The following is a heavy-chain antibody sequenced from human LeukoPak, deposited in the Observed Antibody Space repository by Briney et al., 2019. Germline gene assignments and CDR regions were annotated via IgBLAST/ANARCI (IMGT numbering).Heavy chain of an antibody. Sequence: ASVKVSCKASGYTFTSYGISWVRQAPGQGLEWMGWISAYNGNANYAQKLQGRVTMTTDTSTSTAYMELRSLRSDDTAVYYCARTDIVATPPTRYYYYGMDVWGQGTTVTVSS. CDR2: ISAYNGNA. D-gene: IGHD5-12*01. CDR3: ARTDIVATPPTRYYYYGMDV. CDR1: GYTFTSYG. J-gene: IGHJ6*02. V-gene: IGHV1-18*01.